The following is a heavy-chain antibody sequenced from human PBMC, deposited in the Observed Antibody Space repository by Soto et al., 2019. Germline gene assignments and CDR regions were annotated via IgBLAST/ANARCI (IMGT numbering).Heavy chain of an antibody. CDR1: GGSVSSGSHY. CDR3: ARVDSTTVAFDY. V-gene: IGHV4-61*01. J-gene: IGHJ4*02. Sequence: QMQLQESGPGLVKSSETLSLTCTVSGGSVSSGSHYWCWIRQPPGKGLEWIGYIYYSGGTNYNPSFKSRVTISVDTSKNQFSLKLSSVTAADTAMYYCARVDSTTVAFDYWGQGTLVTVSS. D-gene: IGHD3-22*01. CDR2: IYYSGGT.